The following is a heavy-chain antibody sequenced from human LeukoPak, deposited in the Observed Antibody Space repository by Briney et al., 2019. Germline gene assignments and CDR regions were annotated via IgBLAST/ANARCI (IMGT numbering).Heavy chain of an antibody. CDR1: GGSISSSSYY. J-gene: IGHJ3*02. D-gene: IGHD1-26*01. CDR2: IYYSGST. Sequence: SETLSLTCTVSGGSISSSSYYWGWIRQPPGKGLEWIGSIYYSGSTYYNPSLKSRVTISVDTSKNQFSLKLSSVTAADTAVYYCARVLSGSYYSGVFDIWGQGTMVTVSS. V-gene: IGHV4-39*07. CDR3: ARVLSGSYYSGVFDI.